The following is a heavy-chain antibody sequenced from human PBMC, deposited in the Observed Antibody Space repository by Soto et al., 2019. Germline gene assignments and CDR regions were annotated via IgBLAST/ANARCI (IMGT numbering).Heavy chain of an antibody. CDR3: ARDPLVGATTPPFDY. Sequence: GGSLRLSCAASGFTFSSYAMHWVRQAPGKGLEWVAVISYDGSNKYYADSVKGRFTISRDNSKNTLYLQMNSLRAEDTAVYYCARDPLVGATTPPFDYWGQGTLVTVSS. V-gene: IGHV3-30-3*01. J-gene: IGHJ4*02. CDR2: ISYDGSNK. D-gene: IGHD1-26*01. CDR1: GFTFSSYA.